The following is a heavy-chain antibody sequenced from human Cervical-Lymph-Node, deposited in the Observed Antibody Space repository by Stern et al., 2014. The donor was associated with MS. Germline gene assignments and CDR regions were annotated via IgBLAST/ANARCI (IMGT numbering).Heavy chain of an antibody. Sequence: MQLVESGGGVVQPGRSLRLSCAASGFIFSSYSMHWVRQAPGKGLEWVAVIWYDGSFTYYADSVRGRFTISRDNSQNTVFLQMNSLRAEDTAVYYCARARNRDGDNFVGPGGQGTLVTVSS. D-gene: IGHD5-24*01. CDR1: GFIFSSYS. J-gene: IGHJ5*02. V-gene: IGHV3-33*01. CDR3: ARARNRDGDNFVGP. CDR2: IWYDGSFT.